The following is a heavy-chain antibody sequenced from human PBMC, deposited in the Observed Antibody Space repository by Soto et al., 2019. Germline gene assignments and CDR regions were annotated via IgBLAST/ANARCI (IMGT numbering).Heavy chain of an antibody. CDR3: ARSTAPPGNGFDP. J-gene: IGHJ5*02. CDR1: GGSISSGGYY. V-gene: IGHV4-31*03. D-gene: IGHD1-26*01. CDR2: IYNSGST. Sequence: QVQLQESGPGLVKPSQTLSLTCTVSGGSISSGGYYWSWIRQHPGKGLEWIGYIYNSGSTYYNPSLKSRLTFSVDTSKNQFSLKLSSVTAADTAVYYCARSTAPPGNGFDPWGQGTLVTVSS.